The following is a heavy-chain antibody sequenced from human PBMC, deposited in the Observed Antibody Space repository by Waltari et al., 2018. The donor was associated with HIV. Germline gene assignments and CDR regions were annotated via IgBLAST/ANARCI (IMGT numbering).Heavy chain of an antibody. CDR1: GGSISSSSYY. V-gene: IGHV4-39*01. CDR2: IYYSGST. Sequence: QLQLQESGPGLVKPSETLSLTCTVSGGSISSSSYYWGWIRQPPGPGLEWIGSIYYSGSTYYNPSLKGRVTISVDTSKNQFSMKLSYVTAADTAVYYCARNLRITIVGVVAGGHYFDYWGQGTLGTVSS. CDR3: ARNLRITIVGVVAGGHYFDY. J-gene: IGHJ4*02. D-gene: IGHD3-3*01.